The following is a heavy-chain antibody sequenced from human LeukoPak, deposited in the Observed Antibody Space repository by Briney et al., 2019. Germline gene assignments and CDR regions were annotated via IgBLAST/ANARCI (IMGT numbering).Heavy chain of an antibody. D-gene: IGHD4-17*01. J-gene: IGHJ4*02. Sequence: SETLSLTCAVYGGSFSGYYWSWIRQPPGKGLEWIGEINHSGSTNYNPSLKSRVTISVDTSKNQFSLKLSSVTAADTAVYYCARRLLSNDYGDYGGAYYFDYWGQGTLVTVSS. V-gene: IGHV4-34*01. CDR1: GGSFSGYY. CDR3: ARRLLSNDYGDYGGAYYFDY. CDR2: INHSGST.